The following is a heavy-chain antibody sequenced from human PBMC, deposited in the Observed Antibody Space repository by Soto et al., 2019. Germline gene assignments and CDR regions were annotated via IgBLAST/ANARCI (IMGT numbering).Heavy chain of an antibody. D-gene: IGHD5-12*01. CDR3: ARSVRLRLSGGMDL. Sequence: SGPTLVNPTQPLTLTCTFSGFSLSTSGMCVSWIRQPPGKALEWLALIDWDDDKYYSTSLKTRLTISKDTSKNQVVLTMTNMDPVDTATYYCARSVRLRLSGGMDLWGQGTTVTVSS. J-gene: IGHJ6*02. CDR1: GFSLSTSGMC. V-gene: IGHV2-70*01. CDR2: IDWDDDK.